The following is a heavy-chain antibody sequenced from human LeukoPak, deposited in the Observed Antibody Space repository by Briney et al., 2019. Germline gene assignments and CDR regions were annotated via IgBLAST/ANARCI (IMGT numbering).Heavy chain of an antibody. V-gene: IGHV3-74*01. CDR3: ARDYGRSRDYGMDV. Sequence: GGSLRLSCAASGNYWMHWVRQAPGKGLGWVSRINSDGSSTSYADSVKGRFTISRDNAKNTLYLQMNSLRVEDTAVYYCARDYGRSRDYGMDVWGPGTTVTVSS. CDR1: GNYW. CDR2: INSDGSST. J-gene: IGHJ6*02. D-gene: IGHD3-10*01.